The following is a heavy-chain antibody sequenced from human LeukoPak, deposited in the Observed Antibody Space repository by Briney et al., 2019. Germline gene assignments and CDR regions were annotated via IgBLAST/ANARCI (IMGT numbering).Heavy chain of an antibody. V-gene: IGHV3-23*01. CDR1: GFTFSSYA. CDR2: ISGSGGST. D-gene: IGHD4-17*01. Sequence: TGGSLRLSCAASGFTFSSYAMSWVRQAPGKGLEWVSAISGSGGSTYYADSVKGRFTISRDNSKNTLYLQMNSLRAEDTAVYYCALSPYGDLTYYFDYWGQGTLVTVSS. CDR3: ALSPYGDLTYYFDY. J-gene: IGHJ4*02.